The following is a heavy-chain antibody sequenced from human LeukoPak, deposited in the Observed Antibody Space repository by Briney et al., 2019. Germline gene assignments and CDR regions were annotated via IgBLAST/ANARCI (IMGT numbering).Heavy chain of an antibody. V-gene: IGHV4-39*07. CDR2: IYYSGST. CDR3: ARSKPGIAAAHFDY. J-gene: IGHJ4*02. Sequence: SETLSLTCTVSGGSISSSSYYWGWIRQPPGKGLEWIGSIYYSGSTYYNPSLKSRVTISVDTSKNQFSLKLSSVTAADTAVYYCARSKPGIAAAHFDYWGQGTLVTVSS. D-gene: IGHD6-13*01. CDR1: GGSISSSSYY.